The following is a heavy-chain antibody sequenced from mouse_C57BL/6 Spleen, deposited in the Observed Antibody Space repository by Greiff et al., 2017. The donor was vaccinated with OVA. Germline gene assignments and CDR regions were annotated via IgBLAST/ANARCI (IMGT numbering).Heavy chain of an antibody. CDR1: GYTFTSYW. Sequence: QVQLQQPGAELVKPGASVKMSCKASGYTFTSYWITWVKQRPGQGLEWIGDIYPGSGSTNYNEKFKSKATLTVDTSSSTAYMQLSILTSEDSAVYYCARFGITTVVADYWGQGTTLTVSS. D-gene: IGHD1-1*01. J-gene: IGHJ2*01. V-gene: IGHV1-55*01. CDR2: IYPGSGST. CDR3: ARFGITTVVADY.